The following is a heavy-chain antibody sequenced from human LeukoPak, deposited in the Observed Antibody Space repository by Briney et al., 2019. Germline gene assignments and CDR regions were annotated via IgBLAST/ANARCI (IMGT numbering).Heavy chain of an antibody. Sequence: SVKVSCKASGGTFSSYAISWVRQAPGQGLEWMGRIIPILGIANYAQKFQGRVTITADESTSTAYMELSSLRSEDTAVYYCARNLRYYYYYGMDVWGQGTTVTVSS. D-gene: IGHD1-14*01. V-gene: IGHV1-69*04. J-gene: IGHJ6*02. CDR1: GGTFSSYA. CDR2: IIPILGIA. CDR3: ARNLRYYYYYGMDV.